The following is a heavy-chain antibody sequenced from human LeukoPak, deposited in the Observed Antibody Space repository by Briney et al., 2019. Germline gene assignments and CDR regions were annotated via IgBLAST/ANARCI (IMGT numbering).Heavy chain of an antibody. CDR1: GGSFSGYY. V-gene: IGHV4-34*01. D-gene: IGHD3-16*01. CDR3: ARGPLTDGPFDY. Sequence: SETLSLTCAVYGGSFSGYYWSWIRQPPGKGLEWIGEINHSGSTNYNPSLKSRVTISVDTSKNQFSLKLSSVTAADTAVYYCARGPLTDGPFDYWDQGTLVTVSS. J-gene: IGHJ4*02. CDR2: INHSGST.